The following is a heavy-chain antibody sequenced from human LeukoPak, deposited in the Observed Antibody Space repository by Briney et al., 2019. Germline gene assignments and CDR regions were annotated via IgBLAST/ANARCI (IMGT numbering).Heavy chain of an antibody. D-gene: IGHD5-12*01. CDR3: ARAGYSGYDYIPFDY. V-gene: IGHV4-34*01. Sequence: PSETLSLTCAVYGGSFSGYYWSWIRQPPGKGLEWIGEINHSGSTNYNPSLKSRVTISVDTSKNQFSLKLSSVTAADTAVYYCARAGYSGYDYIPFDYWGQGTLVTVSS. CDR1: GGSFSGYY. CDR2: INHSGST. J-gene: IGHJ4*02.